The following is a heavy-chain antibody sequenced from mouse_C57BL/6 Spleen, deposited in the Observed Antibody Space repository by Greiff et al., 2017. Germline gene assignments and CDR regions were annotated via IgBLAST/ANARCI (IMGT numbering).Heavy chain of an antibody. V-gene: IGHV1-9*01. J-gene: IGHJ2*01. D-gene: IGHD1-1*01. CDR3: ARRGPHYYGSSYYFDY. Sequence: VKLMESGAELMKPGASVKLSCKATGYTFTGYWIEWVKQRPGHGLEWIGEILPGSGSTNYNEKFKGKATFTADTSSNTAYMQLSSLTTEDSAIYYCARRGPHYYGSSYYFDYWGQGTTLTVSS. CDR2: ILPGSGST. CDR1: GYTFTGYW.